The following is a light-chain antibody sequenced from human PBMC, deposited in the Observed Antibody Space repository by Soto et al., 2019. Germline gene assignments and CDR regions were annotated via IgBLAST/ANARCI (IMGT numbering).Light chain of an antibody. CDR3: QQRSSWPLT. CDR1: QSVSSY. V-gene: IGKV3-11*01. J-gene: IGKJ4*01. CDR2: GAS. Sequence: EIVLTQSPATLSLSPGEGAALSCRASQSVSSYLAWYQQKPGQAPRLLIYGASNRATGIPARFSGSGSGTDFTLTISSLQSEDFAVYYCQQRSSWPLTFGGGTKVDIK.